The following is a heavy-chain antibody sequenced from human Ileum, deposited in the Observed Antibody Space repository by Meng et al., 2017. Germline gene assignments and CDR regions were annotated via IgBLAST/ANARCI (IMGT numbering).Heavy chain of an antibody. CDR1: GDSISSRDW. J-gene: IGHJ4*02. D-gene: IGHD2-21*01. CDR3: VRNEGYSLGD. Sequence: QGQLQESGPGLVKPSGTLSLTCAVSGDSISSRDWWSWVRQPPGKGLEWIGEISQESGRTNYNPSLKSRVTISLDKSKNQFSLNLNSVTAADTAAYYCVRNEGYSLGDWGQGTLVTVSS. CDR2: ISQESGRT. V-gene: IGHV4-4*02.